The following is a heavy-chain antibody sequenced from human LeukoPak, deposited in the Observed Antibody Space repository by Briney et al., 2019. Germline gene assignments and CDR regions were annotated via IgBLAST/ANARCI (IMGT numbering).Heavy chain of an antibody. D-gene: IGHD6-6*01. J-gene: IGHJ4*02. CDR1: GGSISSSSYY. CDR2: IYYSGST. V-gene: IGHV4-39*02. Sequence: SETLSLTCTVSGGSISSSSYYWGWIRQPPGKGLEWIGSIYYSGSTYYNPSLKSRVTISVDTSKNQFSLKLSSVTAADTAVYYCARDGGEQLGHFDYWGQGTLVTVSS. CDR3: ARDGGEQLGHFDY.